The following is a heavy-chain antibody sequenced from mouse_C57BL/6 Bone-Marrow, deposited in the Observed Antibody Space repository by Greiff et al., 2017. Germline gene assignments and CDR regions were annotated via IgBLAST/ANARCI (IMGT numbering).Heavy chain of an antibody. Sequence: VQLQQPGAELVKPGASVKMSCKASGYTFTSYWITWVKQRPGQGLEWIGDIYPASGSTNYNEKFKGKATLTVDTSSSTSYMQLSSLTSEDSAVYYCARRWDYFAYWGPGTTLTVSS. D-gene: IGHD1-1*02. CDR2: IYPASGST. CDR3: ARRWDYFAY. CDR1: GYTFTSYW. V-gene: IGHV1-55*01. J-gene: IGHJ2*01.